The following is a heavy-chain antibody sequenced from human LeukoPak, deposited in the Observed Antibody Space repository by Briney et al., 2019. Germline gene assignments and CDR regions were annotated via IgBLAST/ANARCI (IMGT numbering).Heavy chain of an antibody. CDR3: AKGVTVAATTPFGY. CDR2: INSDGSST. J-gene: IGHJ4*02. Sequence: GSLRLSCAASGFTFSSYWMHWVRQAPGKGLVWVSRINSDGSSTSYADSVKGRFTISRDNAKNTLYLQMNSLRAEDPAVYYCAKGVTVAATTPFGYWGQGTLVTVSS. D-gene: IGHD2-15*01. V-gene: IGHV3-74*01. CDR1: GFTFSSYW.